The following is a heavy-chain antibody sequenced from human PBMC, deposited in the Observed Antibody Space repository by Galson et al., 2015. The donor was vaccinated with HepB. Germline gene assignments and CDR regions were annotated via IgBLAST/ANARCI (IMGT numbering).Heavy chain of an antibody. D-gene: IGHD6-13*01. CDR1: GYSFTSYW. V-gene: IGHV5-51*01. CDR2: IYPGDSDT. CDR3: ARLRGIAAAGLNQNFDY. Sequence: QSGAEVKKPGESLKISCKGSGYSFTSYWIGWVRQMPGKGLEWMGIIYPGDSDTRYSPSFQGQVTISADKSISTAYLQWSSLKASDTAMYYCARLRGIAAAGLNQNFDYWGQGTLVTVSS. J-gene: IGHJ4*02.